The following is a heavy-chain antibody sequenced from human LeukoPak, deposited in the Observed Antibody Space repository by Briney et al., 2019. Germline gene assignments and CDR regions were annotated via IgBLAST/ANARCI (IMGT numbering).Heavy chain of an antibody. CDR1: GFTFSNYA. Sequence: GGSLRLSCAASGFTFSNYAMVWVRQAPGKGLEWVAGIWYDGSRKYYGDSVRGRFTISKDNSKNSLFLQMNSLRAEDTAVYYCAKESTGGCDSEWSSDYFDHWGQGALVTVFS. CDR3: AKESTGGCDSEWSSDYFDH. CDR2: IWYDGSRK. J-gene: IGHJ4*02. V-gene: IGHV3-33*06. D-gene: IGHD2/OR15-2a*01.